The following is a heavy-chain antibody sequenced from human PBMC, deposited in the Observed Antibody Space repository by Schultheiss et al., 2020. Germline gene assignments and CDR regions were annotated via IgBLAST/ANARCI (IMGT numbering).Heavy chain of an antibody. J-gene: IGHJ2*01. CDR2: ISYDGSNK. CDR3: AKPVRVARSLQGYFDL. D-gene: IGHD1-26*01. Sequence: GESLKISCTASGFTFGDYAMSWVRQAPGKGLEWVAVISYDGSNKYYADSVKGRFTISRDNSKNTLYLQMNSLRAEDTAVYYCAKPVRVARSLQGYFDLWGRGTLVTVSS. CDR1: GFTFGDYA. V-gene: IGHV3-30*18.